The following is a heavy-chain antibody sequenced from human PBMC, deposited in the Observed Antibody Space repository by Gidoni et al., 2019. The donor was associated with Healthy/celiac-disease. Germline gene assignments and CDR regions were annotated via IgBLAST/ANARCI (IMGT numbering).Heavy chain of an antibody. J-gene: IGHJ4*02. CDR1: GFPFSSYA. D-gene: IGHD3-9*01. V-gene: IGHV3-23*01. CDR3: AKIPPPAEYFDGYFDY. CDR2: ISGSGGST. Sequence: EVQLLESGGGLVQPGGSLSLSCAASGFPFSSYAMSWVRQAPGKGLEWVSAISGSGGSTYYADSVKGRFTISRDNSKNTLYQQMNSLRAEDTAVYYCAKIPPPAEYFDGYFDYWGQGTLVTVSS.